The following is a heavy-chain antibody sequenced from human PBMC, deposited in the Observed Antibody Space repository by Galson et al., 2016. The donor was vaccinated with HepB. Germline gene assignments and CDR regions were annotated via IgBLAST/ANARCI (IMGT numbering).Heavy chain of an antibody. J-gene: IGHJ5*01. CDR1: GFAFSDYW. D-gene: IGHD3-3*01. Sequence: SLRLSCAASGFAFSDYWMHWVRQVPGQGPVWVSRINNYGMSTDYADSVKGRFPISRDNARNTLFLQMNNLRVEDTAVYYCARGPTLRSLVWVFDSWGQGIVVSVSS. CDR2: INNYGMST. V-gene: IGHV3-74*01. CDR3: ARGPTLRSLVWVFDS.